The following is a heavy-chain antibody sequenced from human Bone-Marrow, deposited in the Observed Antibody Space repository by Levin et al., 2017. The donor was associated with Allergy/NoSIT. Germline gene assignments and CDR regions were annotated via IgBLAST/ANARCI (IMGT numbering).Heavy chain of an antibody. CDR3: ARGPDIDTSGKYMDV. CDR1: GFTFSSYW. J-gene: IGHJ6*03. CDR2: INRDGSST. V-gene: IGHV3-74*01. Sequence: ETLSLTCAASGFTFSSYWMHWVRQAPGKGLVWVSRINRDGSSTSYADSVKGRFTISRDNAKNTLFLQMNSLRDEDTAVYYCARGPDIDTSGKYMDVWGKGTTVTVSS. D-gene: IGHD2-15*01.